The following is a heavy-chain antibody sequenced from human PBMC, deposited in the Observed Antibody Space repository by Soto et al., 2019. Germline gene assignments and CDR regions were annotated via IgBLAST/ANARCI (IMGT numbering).Heavy chain of an antibody. D-gene: IGHD3-22*01. J-gene: IGHJ3*02. CDR2: IYPGDSDT. CDR1: GYSFTSYW. CDR3: ARRNNPYYYDSSGFPLDFDI. V-gene: IGHV5-51*01. Sequence: PGESLKISCKGSGYSFTSYWIGWVRQMPGKGLEWMGIIYPGDSDTRYSPSFQGQVTISADKSISTAYLQWSSLKASDTAMYYCARRNNPYYYDSSGFPLDFDIWGQGTMVTVSS.